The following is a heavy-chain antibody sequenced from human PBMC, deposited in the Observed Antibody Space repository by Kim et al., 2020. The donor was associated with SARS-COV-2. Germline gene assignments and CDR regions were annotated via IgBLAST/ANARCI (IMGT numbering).Heavy chain of an antibody. CDR1: GGTFSSYT. CDR3: ARAPMVRGVQSIFDY. V-gene: IGHV1-69*02. D-gene: IGHD3-10*01. CDR2: IIPILGIA. J-gene: IGHJ4*02. Sequence: SVKVSCKASGGTFSSYTISWVRQAPGQGLEWMGRIIPILGIANYAQKFQGRVTITADKSTSTAYMELSSLRSEDTAVYYCARAPMVRGVQSIFDYWGQGTLVTVSS.